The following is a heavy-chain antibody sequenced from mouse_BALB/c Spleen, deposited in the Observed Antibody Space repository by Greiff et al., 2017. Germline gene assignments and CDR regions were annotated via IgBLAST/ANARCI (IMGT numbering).Heavy chain of an antibody. J-gene: IGHJ4*01. CDR2: IDPSDSYT. CDR3: AKRDGNYDAMDY. V-gene: IGHV1-69*02. D-gene: IGHD2-1*01. CDR1: GYTFTSYW. Sequence: VQLQQPGAELVKPGASVKLSCKASGYTFTSYWMHWVKQRPGQGLEWIGEIDPSDSYTNYNQKFKGKATLTVDQSSSTAYMQLSSLTSEDSAVYYCAKRDGNYDAMDYWGQGTSVTVAS.